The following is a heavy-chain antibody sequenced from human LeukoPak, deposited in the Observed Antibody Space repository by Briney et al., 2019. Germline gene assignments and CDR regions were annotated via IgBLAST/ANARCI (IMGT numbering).Heavy chain of an antibody. D-gene: IGHD1-26*01. CDR1: TDSTTSNW. Sequence: PSETLSLTCAVSTDSTTSNWWSWVRQPPGKGLEWIGEVHKSGSTNYYPSLQSRVTISIDKSKNQIALELTSVTAADTAVYYCAREIVGARTPGAYWGQGTLVTVSS. CDR2: VHKSGST. J-gene: IGHJ4*02. CDR3: AREIVGARTPGAY. V-gene: IGHV4-4*02.